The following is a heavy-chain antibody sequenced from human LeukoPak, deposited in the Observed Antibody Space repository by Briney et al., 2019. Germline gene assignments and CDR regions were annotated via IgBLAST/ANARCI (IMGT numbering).Heavy chain of an antibody. J-gene: IGHJ5*02. CDR1: GYTFTSNY. D-gene: IGHD5-24*01. V-gene: IGHV1-46*01. Sequence: AASVKVSCTAFGYTFTSNYMHWVRQAPGQGPEWMGVISPSGGSTTYAQKFQGRVTLTRDMPTSTDYLELSSLRSEDTGVYYCARDNSVRDEAWWFNPWGQGTLVTVSS. CDR2: ISPSGGST. CDR3: ARDNSVRDEAWWFNP.